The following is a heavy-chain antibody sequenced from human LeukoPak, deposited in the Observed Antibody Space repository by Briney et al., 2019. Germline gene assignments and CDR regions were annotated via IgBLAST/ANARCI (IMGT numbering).Heavy chain of an antibody. J-gene: IGHJ4*02. CDR1: GFTFSSHN. CDR3: ARDLQISY. Sequence: GGSLRLSCAASGFTFSSHNMNWVRQAPGKGLEWVSSIGSSSSYIYYADSVKGRFTISRDNAKNSLYLQMNSLRAEDTAVYYCARDLQISYWGQGTLVIVSS. D-gene: IGHD3-3*02. CDR2: IGSSSSYI. V-gene: IGHV3-21*01.